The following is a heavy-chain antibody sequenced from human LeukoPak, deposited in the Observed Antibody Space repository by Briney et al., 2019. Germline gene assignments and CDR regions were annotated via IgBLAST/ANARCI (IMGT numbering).Heavy chain of an antibody. V-gene: IGHV3-30*18. Sequence: GGSLRLSCAASGFTFSSYGVHWVRQAPGKGLEWVAVISYDGSNEYYVDSVKGRFTISRDSSKNTLYLQMNSLRAEDTAVYYCAKSMRSGWTYGMDVWGQRTTVTVSS. D-gene: IGHD6-19*01. CDR1: GFTFSSYG. CDR2: ISYDGSNE. J-gene: IGHJ6*02. CDR3: AKSMRSGWTYGMDV.